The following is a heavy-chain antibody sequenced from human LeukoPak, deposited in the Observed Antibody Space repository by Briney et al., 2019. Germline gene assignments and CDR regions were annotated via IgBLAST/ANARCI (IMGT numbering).Heavy chain of an antibody. D-gene: IGHD2-2*01. Sequence: PSETLSLTCTVSGGSISSHYWSWIRQPPGKGLEWIGYIYYSGSTNYNPSLKSRVTISVDTSKNQFSLELSSVTAADTAVYYCARNGGGYCSSTSCYRPIEFDPWGQGTLVTVSS. CDR3: ARNGGGYCSSTSCYRPIEFDP. CDR1: GGSISSHY. J-gene: IGHJ5*02. CDR2: IYYSGST. V-gene: IGHV4-59*11.